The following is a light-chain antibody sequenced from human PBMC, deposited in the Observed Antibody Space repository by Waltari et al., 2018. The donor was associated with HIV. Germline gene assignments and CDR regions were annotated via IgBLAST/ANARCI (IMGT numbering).Light chain of an antibody. CDR3: QQSYTSLPYT. V-gene: IGKV1-39*01. J-gene: IGKJ2*01. CDR2: GAS. CDR1: QNITKY. Sequence: DIQMTQSPSSLSAYVGDRVTITCRASQNITKYLNWYQQRPGKAPNLLIFGASTLQIGVPSRIRCSGSGTNFTLTITNLQPEDIATYFCQQSYTSLPYTFGPGTRLEIK.